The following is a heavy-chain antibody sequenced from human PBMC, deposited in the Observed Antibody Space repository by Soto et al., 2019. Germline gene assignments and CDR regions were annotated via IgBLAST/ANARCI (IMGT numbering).Heavy chain of an antibody. CDR2: ISTYNGKT. V-gene: IGHV1-18*01. D-gene: IGHD3-22*01. CDR3: ARDNGDSSASLVDY. Sequence: QIHLAQSGPEVKKPGASVKVSCRSSGYSYANYGLSWVRQAPGQGLEWMGWISTYNGKTDYAQKFQDRVTLTIDTSTTTGYMEVRHLRFDDTAIYYCARDNGDSSASLVDYWGQGTLVTVSS. J-gene: IGHJ4*02. CDR1: GYSYANYG.